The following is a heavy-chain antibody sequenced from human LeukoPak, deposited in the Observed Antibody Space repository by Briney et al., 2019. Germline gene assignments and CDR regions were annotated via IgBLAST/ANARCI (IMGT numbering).Heavy chain of an antibody. J-gene: IGHJ6*02. D-gene: IGHD2-15*01. CDR3: ARGTIAVSDGMDV. Sequence: SETLSLTCTVSGGSISSHYWSWIRQPPGKGLEWIGYIYYSGSTNYNPSLKSRVTISVVTSKNQFSLKLSSVTAADTAVYYCARGTIAVSDGMDVWGQGTTVTVSS. CDR1: GGSISSHY. CDR2: IYYSGST. V-gene: IGHV4-59*11.